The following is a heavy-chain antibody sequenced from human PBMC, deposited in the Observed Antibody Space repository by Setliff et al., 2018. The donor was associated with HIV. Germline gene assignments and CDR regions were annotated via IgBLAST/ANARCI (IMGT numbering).Heavy chain of an antibody. D-gene: IGHD6-13*01. V-gene: IGHV3-33*01. CDR3: ARGTRVLIGIAVTGRLGLDY. CDR2: IWYDGSNK. Sequence: SCKASGYTFTDYYMHWVRQAPGKGLEWVAMIWYDGSNKYYADSVKGRFTISRDNSKNTLYVQMNSLRAEDTAVYYCARGTRVLIGIAVTGRLGLDYWGQGTLVTVSS. CDR1: GYTFTDYY. J-gene: IGHJ4*02.